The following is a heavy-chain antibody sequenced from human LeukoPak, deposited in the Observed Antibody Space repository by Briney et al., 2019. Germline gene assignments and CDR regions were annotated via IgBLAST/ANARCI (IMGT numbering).Heavy chain of an antibody. Sequence: SETLSLTCTVSGGSISSYYWSWIRQPPGKGLEWIGEINHSGSTNYNPSLKSRVTISVDTSKNQFSLKLSSVTAADTAVYYCARGGRQGITMVRGVKRLNWFDPWGQGTLVTVSS. D-gene: IGHD3-10*01. CDR1: GGSISSYY. J-gene: IGHJ5*02. CDR3: ARGGRQGITMVRGVKRLNWFDP. V-gene: IGHV4-34*01. CDR2: INHSGST.